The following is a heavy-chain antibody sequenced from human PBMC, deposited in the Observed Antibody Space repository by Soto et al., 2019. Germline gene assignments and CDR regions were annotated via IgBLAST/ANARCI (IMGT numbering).Heavy chain of an antibody. CDR3: ARIDPPLLATESYYYMDV. CDR2: INHSGST. Sequence: SETRSLTCAVYGGSFSRYYSSWIRQPPGKGLEWIGEINHSGSTNYNPSLKSRVTISVDTSKNQFSLKLSSVTAADTAVYYCARIDPPLLATESYYYMDVWGKGTTVTV. J-gene: IGHJ6*03. D-gene: IGHD1-26*01. CDR1: GGSFSRYY. V-gene: IGHV4-34*01.